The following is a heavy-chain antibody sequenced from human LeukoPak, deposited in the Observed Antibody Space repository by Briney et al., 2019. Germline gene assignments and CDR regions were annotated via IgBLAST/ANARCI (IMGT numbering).Heavy chain of an antibody. CDR2: ISSRDNTI. J-gene: IGHJ4*02. V-gene: IGHV3-48*03. D-gene: IGHD3-22*01. Sequence: PGGSLRLSCAASGFPFSSYEMNWVRHAPGKGLEGVSYISSRDNTIYYADSVKGRFTISRDNAKNSLYVQMNSLRAEDTAVYYCARGGGYYQFDYWGQGTLVTVSS. CDR1: GFPFSSYE. CDR3: ARGGGYYQFDY.